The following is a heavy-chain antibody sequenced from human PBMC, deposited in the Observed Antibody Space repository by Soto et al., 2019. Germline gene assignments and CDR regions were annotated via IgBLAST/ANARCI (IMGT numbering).Heavy chain of an antibody. J-gene: IGHJ4*02. D-gene: IGHD2-15*01. V-gene: IGHV4-39*01. CDR1: GGSISSSSYY. CDR3: ARTHQSYQGCSGGSCYPSLFDY. Sequence: SETLSLTCTVSGGSISSSSYYWGWIRQPPGKGLEWIGSIYYSGSTYYNPSLKSRVTISVDTSKNQFSLKLSSVTAADTAVYYCARTHQSYQGCSGGSCYPSLFDYWGQGTLVTVSS. CDR2: IYYSGST.